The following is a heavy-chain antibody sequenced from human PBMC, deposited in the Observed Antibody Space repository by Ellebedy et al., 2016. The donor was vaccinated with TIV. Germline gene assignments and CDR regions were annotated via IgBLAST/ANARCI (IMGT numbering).Heavy chain of an antibody. Sequence: GESLKISCAASGFTFSGYSMNWVRQAPGKGLEWDSSISSRSTYIYYADSVKGRFTISRDYAKNSVFLQMNSLRAEDSAVYYCARDNGGDYHFDYWGKGTLVTVSS. V-gene: IGHV3-21*01. J-gene: IGHJ4*02. D-gene: IGHD4-17*01. CDR3: ARDNGGDYHFDY. CDR2: ISSRSTYI. CDR1: GFTFSGYS.